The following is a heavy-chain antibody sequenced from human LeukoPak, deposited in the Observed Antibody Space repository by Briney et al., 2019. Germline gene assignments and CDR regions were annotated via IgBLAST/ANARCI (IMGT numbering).Heavy chain of an antibody. CDR3: ARAAAVTNSWYYFDY. D-gene: IGHD6-13*01. CDR1: GDSVSSGDHH. V-gene: IGHV4-30-4*01. Sequence: PSQTLSLTCTVSGDSVSSGDHHWSWIRQPPGKGLEWIGYIRYGGSTYYNPSLQSRIIISVDMSKNQFSLSLNSLSAADSAVYFCARAAAVTNSWYYFDYWGQGTLVTVSS. J-gene: IGHJ4*02. CDR2: IRYGGST.